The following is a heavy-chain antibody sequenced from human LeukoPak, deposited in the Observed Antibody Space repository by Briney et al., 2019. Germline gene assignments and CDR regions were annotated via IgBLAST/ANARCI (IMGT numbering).Heavy chain of an antibody. V-gene: IGHV5-51*01. Sequence: GESLKISCKGSGYSFTSYWIGWVRQMPGKGLEWMGIIYPGDSDTRYSPSFQGQVTISADKSISTAYLQWSSLKASDTAMYYCARHTSTKRLRGHSYGYPSSPTTTPFDYWGQGTLVTVSS. CDR1: GYSFTSYW. CDR3: ARHTSTKRLRGHSYGYPSSPTTTPFDY. J-gene: IGHJ4*02. D-gene: IGHD5-18*01. CDR2: IYPGDSDT.